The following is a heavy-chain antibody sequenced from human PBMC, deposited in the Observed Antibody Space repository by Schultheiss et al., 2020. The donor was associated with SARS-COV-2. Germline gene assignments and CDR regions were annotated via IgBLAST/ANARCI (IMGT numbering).Heavy chain of an antibody. D-gene: IGHD5-24*01. CDR1: GFTFSSYS. CDR2: ISSSSSYI. J-gene: IGHJ4*02. CDR3: ARDPSRDDELGDFDY. V-gene: IGHV3-21*01. Sequence: GESLKISCAASGFTFSSYSMNWVRQAPGKGLEWVSSISSSSSYIYYADSVKGRFTISRDNAKNSLYLQMNSLRAEDTAVYYCARDPSRDDELGDFDYWGQGTLVTVSS.